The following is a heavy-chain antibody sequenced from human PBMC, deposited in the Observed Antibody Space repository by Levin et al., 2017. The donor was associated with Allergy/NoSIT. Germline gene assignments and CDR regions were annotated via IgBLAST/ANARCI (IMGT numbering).Heavy chain of an antibody. V-gene: IGHV4-39*01. J-gene: IGHJ6*03. CDR3: ARLPRPHAAGPYQYHYYYMDV. Sequence: SQTLSLTCSVSGGSITSSTYYWGWIRQPPGKGLEWIGSIYYTTSTYYNPSLRGRITVSVDTSKIQFSLKVNSVTAADTAVYYCARLPRPHAAGPYQYHYYYMDVWGKGTTVTVSS. CDR2: IYYTTST. D-gene: IGHD2-2*01. CDR1: GGSITSSTYY.